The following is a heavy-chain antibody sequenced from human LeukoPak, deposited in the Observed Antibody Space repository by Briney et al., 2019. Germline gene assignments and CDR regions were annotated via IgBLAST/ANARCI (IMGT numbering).Heavy chain of an antibody. D-gene: IGHD3-16*01. CDR3: AKDRGSTTNYFDY. CDR2: ISYDGSNK. J-gene: IGHJ4*02. CDR1: GFTFSSYA. Sequence: GGSLRLSCAASGFTFSSYAMHWVRQAPGKGLEWVAVISYDGSNKYYADSVKGRFTISRDNSKNTLYLQMNSLRGEDTAVYFCAKDRGSTTNYFDYWGQGTLVTVSS. V-gene: IGHV3-30-3*01.